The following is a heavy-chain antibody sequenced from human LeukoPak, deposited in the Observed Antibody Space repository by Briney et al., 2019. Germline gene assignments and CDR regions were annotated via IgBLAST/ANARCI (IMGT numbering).Heavy chain of an antibody. V-gene: IGHV1-69*04. D-gene: IGHD4-17*01. CDR2: IIPILGIA. CDR3: ARGLRPYYFDY. CDR1: GGTFSSYA. J-gene: IGHJ4*02. Sequence: SVKVSCKASGGTFSSYAIIWVRQAPGQGLEWMGRIIPILGIANYAQKFQGRVTITADKSTSTAYMELSSLRSEDTAVYYCARGLRPYYFDYWGQGTLVTVSS.